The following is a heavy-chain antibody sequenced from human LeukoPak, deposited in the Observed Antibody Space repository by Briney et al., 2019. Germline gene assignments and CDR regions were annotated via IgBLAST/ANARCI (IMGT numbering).Heavy chain of an antibody. V-gene: IGHV3-74*01. CDR2: IYSDSSRT. CDR1: GFSFSTTG. D-gene: IGHD2-15*01. CDR3: TKDAGYASDY. J-gene: IGHJ4*02. Sequence: GGSLRLSCAASGFSFSTTGMHWVRQAPGKGLVWVALIYSDSSRTAYADSVKGRFTISRDNAKNTVYLQMSSLRVEDTAVYFCTKDAGYASDYWSQGILVPVSS.